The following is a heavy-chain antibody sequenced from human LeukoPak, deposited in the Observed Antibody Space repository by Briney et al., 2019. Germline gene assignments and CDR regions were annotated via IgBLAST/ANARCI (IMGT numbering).Heavy chain of an antibody. V-gene: IGHV1-2*06. J-gene: IGHJ6*03. CDR1: GYTFTGYY. D-gene: IGHD3-10*01. CDR3: AKDAANKVRGVHYFYMDG. CDR2: VNPNSGGT. Sequence: ASVKVSCKTSGYTFTGYYIHWVRRAPGQGLEWVGRVNPNSGGTNYAQMFQGRVTMTRDTSISTAYMELSGLISDDTAVYYCAKDAANKVRGVHYFYMDGWGKGTTVTVSS.